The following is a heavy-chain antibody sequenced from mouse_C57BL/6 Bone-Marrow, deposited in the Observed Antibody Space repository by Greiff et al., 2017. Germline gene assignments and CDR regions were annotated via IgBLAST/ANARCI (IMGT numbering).Heavy chain of an antibody. D-gene: IGHD2-1*01. J-gene: IGHJ3*01. V-gene: IGHV1-69*01. CDR2: IDPSDSYT. Sequence: QVQLQQPGAELVMPGASVKLSCKASGYTFTSYWMHWVKQRPGQGLAWIGEIDPSDSYTNYNQKFKGKSTLTVDKSSSTAYMQLSSLTSEDSAVYYCARHYGNYSAWFAYWGQGTLVTVSA. CDR3: ARHYGNYSAWFAY. CDR1: GYTFTSYW.